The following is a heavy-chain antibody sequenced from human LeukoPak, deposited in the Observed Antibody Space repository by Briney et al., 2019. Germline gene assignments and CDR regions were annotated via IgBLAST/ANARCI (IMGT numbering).Heavy chain of an antibody. Sequence: GGSLRLSCAASGFTFSSYAMSWVRQAPGKGLEWVSAISGIGGTTYYADSVKGRFTISRDNSMNTLYLQINSLRAEDTAVYYCAKDGLEYSSSPRGYYFDYWGQGTLVTVSS. J-gene: IGHJ4*02. CDR2: ISGIGGTT. CDR3: AKDGLEYSSSPRGYYFDY. D-gene: IGHD6-6*01. CDR1: GFTFSSYA. V-gene: IGHV3-23*01.